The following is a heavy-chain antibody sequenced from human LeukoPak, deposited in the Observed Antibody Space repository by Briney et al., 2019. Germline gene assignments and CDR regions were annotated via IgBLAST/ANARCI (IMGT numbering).Heavy chain of an antibody. CDR1: GYTFTDYY. Sequence: ASVKVSCKASGYTFTDYYMYWVRQAPGEGLEWMGKINPSGGSTSYAQKFQGRVSMTRDTSTTTVYMELSSLRSDDTAVYYCAGENGYWGQGTLVTVSS. J-gene: IGHJ4*02. V-gene: IGHV1-46*01. CDR3: AGENGY. CDR2: INPSGGST.